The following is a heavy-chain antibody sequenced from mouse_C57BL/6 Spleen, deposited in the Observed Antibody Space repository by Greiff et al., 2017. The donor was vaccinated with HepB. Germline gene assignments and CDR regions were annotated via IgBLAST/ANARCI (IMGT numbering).Heavy chain of an antibody. J-gene: IGHJ3*01. CDR1: GYSFTGYY. CDR3: ARERQLRLRGWFAY. Sequence: EVKVVESGPELEKPGASVKISCKASGYSFTGYYMNWVKQSPEKSLEWIGEINPSTGGTTYNQKFKAKATLTVDKSSSTAYMQLKSLTSEDSAVYYCARERQLRLRGWFAYWGQGTLVTVSA. V-gene: IGHV1-42*01. D-gene: IGHD3-2*02. CDR2: INPSTGGT.